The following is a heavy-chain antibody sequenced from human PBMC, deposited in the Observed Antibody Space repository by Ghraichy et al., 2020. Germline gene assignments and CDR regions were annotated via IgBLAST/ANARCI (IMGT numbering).Heavy chain of an antibody. CDR3: ARDLLLDIVVAPAAILFDY. CDR2: ISSSSSTI. Sequence: GGSLRLSCAASGFTFSSYSMNWVRQAPGKGLEWVSYISSSSSTIYYADSVKGRFTISRDNAKNSLYLQMNSLRAEDTAVYYCARDLLLDIVVAPAAILFDYWGQGTLVTVSP. D-gene: IGHD2-2*03. V-gene: IGHV3-48*01. J-gene: IGHJ4*02. CDR1: GFTFSSYS.